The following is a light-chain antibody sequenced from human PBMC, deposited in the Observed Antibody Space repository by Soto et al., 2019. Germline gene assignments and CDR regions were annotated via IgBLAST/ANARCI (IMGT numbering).Light chain of an antibody. J-gene: IGKJ1*01. CDR1: QSINAH. CDR2: GAS. CDR3: QHYNTWLWT. Sequence: EVVMTQSPATLSVSPGERVTLSGRASQSINAHLAWYQQKPGQAPRLLIHGASTRATGIPARFSGSGFATEFIXXIXSXXSEDFAVYYCQHYNTWLWTFGQGTKVEIQ. V-gene: IGKV3-15*01.